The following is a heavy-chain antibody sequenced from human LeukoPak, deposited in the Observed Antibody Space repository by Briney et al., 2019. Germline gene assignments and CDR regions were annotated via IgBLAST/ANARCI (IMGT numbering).Heavy chain of an antibody. Sequence: GGSLRLSCAASGFTLSAYFMHSVHQAPGRGLEWVADIASDGSHTFYAEPVKGRFTISRDNSKNTLYLQMNSLRAEDTAVYFCARERQDTVLHSGAFDIWGQGTMVTASS. V-gene: IGHV3-30-3*01. CDR2: IASDGSHT. J-gene: IGHJ3*02. CDR3: ARERQDTVLHSGAFDI. D-gene: IGHD2-21*01. CDR1: GFTLSAYF.